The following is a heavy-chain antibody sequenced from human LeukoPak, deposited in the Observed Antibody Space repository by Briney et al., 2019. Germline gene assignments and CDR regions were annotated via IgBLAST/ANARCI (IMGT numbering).Heavy chain of an antibody. Sequence: PSETLSLTCDIYGGSLSGYYWSSIRQSPEKGLQWIGEIGESGTTNFTPSLKSRVSMSVDTSKTQSSLKLPSATAADTAVSFCAREGRMSMGIEYWGQGTLVTVSS. CDR3: AREGRMSMGIEY. J-gene: IGHJ4*02. CDR2: IGESGTT. D-gene: IGHD4/OR15-4a*01. V-gene: IGHV4-34*01. CDR1: GGSLSGYY.